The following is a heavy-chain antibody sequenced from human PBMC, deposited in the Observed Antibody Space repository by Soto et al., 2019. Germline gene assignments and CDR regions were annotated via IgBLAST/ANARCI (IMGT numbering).Heavy chain of an antibody. V-gene: IGHV3-30*16. CDR1: GFTFSSYA. J-gene: IGHJ6*02. Sequence: GGSLRLSCVASGFTFSSYAMQWVRQAPGKGLEWVAVMSSDGTNQYYADSVKGRLTISRDNSKNTLYLQMNSLRTDDTAVYYCARSDSYSSAYYYSRPDHFYYGMDVWGQGTTVTVSS. CDR2: MSSDGTNQ. CDR3: ARSDSYSSAYYYSRPDHFYYGMDV. D-gene: IGHD3-22*01.